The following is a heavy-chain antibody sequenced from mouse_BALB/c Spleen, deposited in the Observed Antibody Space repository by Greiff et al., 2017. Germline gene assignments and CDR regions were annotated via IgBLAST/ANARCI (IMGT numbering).Heavy chain of an antibody. V-gene: IGHV5-6*02. CDR1: GFTFSSYG. CDR3: ARQEGFAY. J-gene: IGHJ3*01. CDR2: ISSGGSYT. Sequence: DVKLVESGGDLVKPGGSLKLSCAASGFTFSSYGMSWVRQTPDKRLEWVATISSGGSYTYYPDSVKGRFTISRDNAKNTLYLQMSSLKSEDTAMYYCARQEGFAYWGQGTLVTVSA.